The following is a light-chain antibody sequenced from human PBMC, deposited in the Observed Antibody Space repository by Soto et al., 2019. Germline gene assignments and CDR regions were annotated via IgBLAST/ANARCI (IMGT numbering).Light chain of an antibody. CDR3: AAWDYSLSGEV. CDR2: SNN. CDR1: TSNIGSNT. Sequence: QSVLTQPPSASGTPGQRVTISCSGSTSNIGSNTVNWYQQLPGTAPKLLIYSNNQRPSGVPDRFSGSKSGTSASLAISGLQSEDEADYYCAAWDYSLSGEVFGTGTKLTVL. J-gene: IGLJ1*01. V-gene: IGLV1-44*01.